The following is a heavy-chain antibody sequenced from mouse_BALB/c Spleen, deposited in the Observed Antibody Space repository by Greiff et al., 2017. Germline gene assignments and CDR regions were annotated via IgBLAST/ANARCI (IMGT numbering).Heavy chain of an antibody. CDR1: GFTFSSFG. J-gene: IGHJ4*01. CDR3: ARYITTATYAMDY. D-gene: IGHD1-2*01. V-gene: IGHV5-17*02. Sequence: EVKLVESGGGLVQPGGSRKLSCAASGFTFSSFGMHWVRQAPEKGLEWVAYISSGSSTIYYADTVKGRFTISGDNPKNTLFLQMTSLRSEDTAMYYCARYITTATYAMDYWGQGTSVTVSS. CDR2: ISSGSSTI.